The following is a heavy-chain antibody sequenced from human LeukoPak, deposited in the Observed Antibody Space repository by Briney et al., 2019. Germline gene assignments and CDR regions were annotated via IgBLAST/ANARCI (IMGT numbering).Heavy chain of an antibody. CDR2: IIPILGIA. CDR3: ARERVRPGSFVY. V-gene: IGHV1-69*04. J-gene: IGHJ4*02. CDR1: GGTFSSYA. D-gene: IGHD6-6*01. Sequence: GASVKVSCKASGGTFSSYAISWVRQAPGQGLEWMGRIIPILGIANYAQKFQGRVTITADKSTSTAYMELSSLRSEDTAVYYCARERVRPGSFVYWGQGTLVTVSS.